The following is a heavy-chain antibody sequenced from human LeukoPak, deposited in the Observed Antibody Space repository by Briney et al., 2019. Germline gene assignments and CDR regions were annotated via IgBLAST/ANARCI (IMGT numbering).Heavy chain of an antibody. D-gene: IGHD3-9*01. CDR1: VFTVSSNY. CDR3: AREPAYYDIPS. V-gene: IGHV3-53*01. CDR2: IYSGGST. Sequence: GGSLRLSCAASVFTVSSNYMSWVRQAPGKGLEWVSVIYSGGSTYYADSVKGRFTISRDNSKNTLYLQMNSLRAEDTAVYYCAREPAYYDIPSWGQGTLVTVSS. J-gene: IGHJ5*02.